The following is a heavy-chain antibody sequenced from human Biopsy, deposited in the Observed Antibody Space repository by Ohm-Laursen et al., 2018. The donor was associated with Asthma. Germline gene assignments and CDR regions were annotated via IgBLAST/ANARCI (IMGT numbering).Heavy chain of an antibody. Sequence: SLRLSCAVPGFKFDEYTMHWVRQAPGKGLEWVSGISWNSATIGYADSVGGRFTISRDNAKNSVFLHMDSLRPEDTAFYYCAKVRSDWVITESFDYWGQGVLVTVSS. CDR1: GFKFDEYT. CDR3: AKVRSDWVITESFDY. CDR2: ISWNSATI. J-gene: IGHJ4*02. D-gene: IGHD3-22*01. V-gene: IGHV3-9*01.